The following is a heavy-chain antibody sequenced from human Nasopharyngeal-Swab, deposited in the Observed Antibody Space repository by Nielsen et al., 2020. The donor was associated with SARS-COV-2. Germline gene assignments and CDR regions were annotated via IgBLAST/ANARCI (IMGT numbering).Heavy chain of an antibody. CDR3: ARNLLGFIALDY. V-gene: IGHV3-74*01. D-gene: IGHD3-16*02. Sequence: GESLKISCAASGFTLSSYWMHWVRQLPGKELVWVSRIKYDGRTTDYADSVKGRFTISRDNAKNTLYLQMNSLRAGDTAIYYCARNLLGFIALDYWGQGTLVTVSS. J-gene: IGHJ4*02. CDR2: IKYDGRTT. CDR1: GFTLSSYW.